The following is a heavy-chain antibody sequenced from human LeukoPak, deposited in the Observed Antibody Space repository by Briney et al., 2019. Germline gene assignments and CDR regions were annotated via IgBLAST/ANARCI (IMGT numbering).Heavy chain of an antibody. CDR3: TRHGYNYTWDY. Sequence: GGSLRLSCAASGFTFSGSAMHRVRQASGKGLEWVGRIRSKANSYATAYAASVKGRFTISRDDSKNTAYLQMNSLKTEDTAVYYCTRHGYNYTWDYWGQGTLVTVSS. CDR2: IRSKANSYAT. D-gene: IGHD5-24*01. J-gene: IGHJ4*02. CDR1: GFTFSGSA. V-gene: IGHV3-73*01.